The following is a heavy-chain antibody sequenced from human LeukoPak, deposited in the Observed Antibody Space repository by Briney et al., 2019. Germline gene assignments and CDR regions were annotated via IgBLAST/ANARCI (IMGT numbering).Heavy chain of an antibody. CDR2: IPAGGSNT. D-gene: IGHD3-3*01. CDR3: AKDSQHYDFWSRYKQYDYHYMDV. V-gene: IGHV3-23*01. Sequence: GGSLRLSCVASGFHFRTYGMSWVRQAPGKGLEWVSGIPAGGSNTYYADSVKGRSTISRDNTENTLYLQMNSLRAEDTAVYYCAKDSQHYDFWSRYKQYDYHYMDVWGKGTTVTVSS. J-gene: IGHJ6*03. CDR1: GFHFRTYG.